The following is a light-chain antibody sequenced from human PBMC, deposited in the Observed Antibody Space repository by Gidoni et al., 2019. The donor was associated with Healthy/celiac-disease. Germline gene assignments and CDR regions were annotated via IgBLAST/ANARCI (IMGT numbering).Light chain of an antibody. V-gene: IGKV1-33*01. Sequence: DIQMTQSTSSLSASVGDRVTITCQASQDISNYLNWYQQKPGKAPKLLIYDASNLETGVPSRFSGSGSGTDFTFTISSLQPEDFATYYCQQYDNLPSLTFGGGTKVEIK. J-gene: IGKJ4*01. CDR3: QQYDNLPSLT. CDR1: QDISNY. CDR2: DAS.